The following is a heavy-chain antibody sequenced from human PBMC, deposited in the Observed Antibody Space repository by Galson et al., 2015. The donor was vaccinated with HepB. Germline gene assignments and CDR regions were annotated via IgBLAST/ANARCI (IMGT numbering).Heavy chain of an antibody. V-gene: IGHV4-59*01. CDR3: ARNPWGSGAPGWFDP. CDR1: SGSIRSYH. J-gene: IGHJ5*02. D-gene: IGHD3-10*01. CDR2: IYYTGTT. Sequence: TLSLTCTLSSGSIRSYHWSWIRQPPGKGLEWIGYIYYTGTTNYNPSLKSRVTMSVDTTKNQLSLNLISVTAADTAVYYCARNPWGSGAPGWFDPWGQGTLVTVSS.